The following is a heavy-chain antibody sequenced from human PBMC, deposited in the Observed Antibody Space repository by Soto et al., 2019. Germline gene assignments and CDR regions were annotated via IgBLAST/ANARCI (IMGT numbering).Heavy chain of an antibody. V-gene: IGHV3-30-3*01. D-gene: IGHD6-6*01. CDR3: ASQYSSSYYYYYGMDV. Sequence: QVQLMESGGGVVQPGRSLRLSCAASGFTFSSYAMHWVRQAPGKGLEWVAVISYDGSNKYYADSVKGRFTISRDNSKNTLYLQMNSLRAEDTAVYYCASQYSSSYYYYYGMDVWGQGTTVTVSS. CDR1: GFTFSSYA. CDR2: ISYDGSNK. J-gene: IGHJ6*02.